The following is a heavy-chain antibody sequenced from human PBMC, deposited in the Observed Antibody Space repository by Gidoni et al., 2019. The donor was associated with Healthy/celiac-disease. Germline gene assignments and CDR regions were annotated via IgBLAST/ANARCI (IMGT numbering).Heavy chain of an antibody. CDR1: GGSFSGSY. J-gene: IGHJ4*02. D-gene: IGHD2-8*02. CDR2: INHSGST. Sequence: QLQQWGAGLLKPSETLSLPCAVFGGSFSGSYWRWIRQPPGKGLEWIGEINHSGSTNYNPSLKSRVTRSVDTSKNQCSLKLSSGTAADTAVDYCARWGTVDYFDYWGQGTLVTVSS. CDR3: ARWGTVDYFDY. V-gene: IGHV4-34*01.